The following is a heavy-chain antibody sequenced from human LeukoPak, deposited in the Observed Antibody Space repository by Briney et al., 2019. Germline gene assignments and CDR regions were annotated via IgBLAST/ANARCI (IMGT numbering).Heavy chain of an antibody. CDR2: INHSGST. D-gene: IGHD5-12*01. CDR1: GGSFRGYY. Sequence: SETLSLTCAVCGGSFRGYYWSWIRQPPGKGLEWIGEINHSGSTKYNPSLKSRVTISVDTSKNQFSLKLRSVTAADTAVYYSARGDPYSGYGHWGQGSLVTVSS. CDR3: ARGDPYSGYGH. V-gene: IGHV4-34*01. J-gene: IGHJ4*02.